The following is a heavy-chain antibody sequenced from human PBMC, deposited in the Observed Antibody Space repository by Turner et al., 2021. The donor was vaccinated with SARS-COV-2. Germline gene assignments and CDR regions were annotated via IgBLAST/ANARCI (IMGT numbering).Heavy chain of an antibody. CDR2: ISSSSNYI. V-gene: IGHV3-21*01. J-gene: IGHJ3*02. CDR1: GFTFRRHR. Sequence: EVQLVEYGGGLVKPGGSLRHSCPASGFTFRRHRMNWVRQAPGKGLEWFSSISSSSNYIYYADSVKGRFTISRDNAKNSLFLQMNSLRAEDTAVYYCARARWDYYDSSGYYPDAFDIWGQGTMVTVSS. CDR3: ARARWDYYDSSGYYPDAFDI. D-gene: IGHD3-22*01.